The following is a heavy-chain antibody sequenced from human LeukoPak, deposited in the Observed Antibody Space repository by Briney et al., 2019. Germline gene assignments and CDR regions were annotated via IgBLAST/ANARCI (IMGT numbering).Heavy chain of an antibody. Sequence: PGGSLRLSCAASGFTFSTYAMSWVRQAPGKGLEWVSAISGSGGNTYYADSVKGRFTISRDNAKNTLYLQMNSLRAEDTAVYYCSIDRGVGAADGHSFYFDYRGQRTLVTVSS. CDR3: SIDRGVGAADGHSFYFDY. CDR1: GFTFSTYA. J-gene: IGHJ4*02. CDR2: ISGSGGNT. D-gene: IGHD6-25*01. V-gene: IGHV3-23*01.